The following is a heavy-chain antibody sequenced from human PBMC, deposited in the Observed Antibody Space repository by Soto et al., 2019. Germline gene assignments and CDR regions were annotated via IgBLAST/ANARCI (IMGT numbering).Heavy chain of an antibody. V-gene: IGHV4-59*01. J-gene: IGHJ4*02. CDR2: IYYSGST. Sequence: SETLSLTCTVSGGSISSYYWSWIRQPPGKGLEWIGYIYYSGSTNYNPSLKSRVTISVDTSKNQFSLKLSSVTAADTAVYYCAGDGGVAGYWGQGTLVTVSS. CDR3: AGDGGVAGY. D-gene: IGHD6-19*01. CDR1: GGSISSYY.